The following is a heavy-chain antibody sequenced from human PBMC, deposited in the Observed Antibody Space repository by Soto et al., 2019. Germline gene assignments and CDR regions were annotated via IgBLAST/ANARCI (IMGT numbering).Heavy chain of an antibody. J-gene: IGHJ6*02. Sequence: GESLKISCKGSGYSFTSYWISWVRQMPGKGLEWMGRIDPSDSYTNYSPSFQGHVTISADKSISTAYLQWSSLKASDTAMYYCASFKDSSSGDCYYYGMDVWGQGTTVTVSS. CDR2: IDPSDSYT. V-gene: IGHV5-10-1*01. D-gene: IGHD6-6*01. CDR1: GYSFTSYW. CDR3: ASFKDSSSGDCYYYGMDV.